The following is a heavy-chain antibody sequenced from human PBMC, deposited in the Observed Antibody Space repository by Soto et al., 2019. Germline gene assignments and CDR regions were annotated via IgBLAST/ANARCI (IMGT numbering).Heavy chain of an antibody. CDR2: IKQDGSEK. V-gene: IGHV3-7*01. CDR3: ARGPEGQDYGDFATAEYFQH. J-gene: IGHJ1*01. D-gene: IGHD4-17*01. Sequence: GGSLRLSCAASGFTFSSYWMSWVRQAPGKGLEWVANIKQDGSEKYYVDSVKGRFTISRDNAKNSLYLQMNSLRAEDTAVYYCARGPEGQDYGDFATAEYFQHWGQGTLVTVSS. CDR1: GFTFSSYW.